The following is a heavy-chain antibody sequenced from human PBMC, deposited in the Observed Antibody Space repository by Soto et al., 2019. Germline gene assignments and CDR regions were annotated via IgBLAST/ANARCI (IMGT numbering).Heavy chain of an antibody. V-gene: IGHV3-33*01. J-gene: IGHJ3*02. CDR1: GFTFSGFG. Sequence: QVQLVESGGGVVQPGTSLRLSCEASGFTFSGFGMHWVRQAPGKGLEWVAVIWYDGSKKYYADCVKGRFTISRDNSKNALYRQMNSRRAEDTAVYYCARGRGGSYGGNSAHFDIWGQGTLVTVS. D-gene: IGHD4-17*01. CDR3: ARGRGGSYGGNSAHFDI. CDR2: IWYDGSKK.